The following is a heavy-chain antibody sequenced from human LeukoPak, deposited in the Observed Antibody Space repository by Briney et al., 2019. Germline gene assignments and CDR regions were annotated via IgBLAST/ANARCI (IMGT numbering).Heavy chain of an antibody. D-gene: IGHD3-10*01. CDR3: ARVSAGSYSKRHGQHFDY. Sequence: QPGGSLRLSCGASGFTFSNYWMHWVRHAPGKGLVWVSRIDGEGSSTGYADSVKGRFTISRDNAKNTLYLQMNSLRAEDTAVYYCARVSAGSYSKRHGQHFDYWGQGTLVTVSS. V-gene: IGHV3-74*01. CDR2: IDGEGSST. J-gene: IGHJ4*02. CDR1: GFTFSNYW.